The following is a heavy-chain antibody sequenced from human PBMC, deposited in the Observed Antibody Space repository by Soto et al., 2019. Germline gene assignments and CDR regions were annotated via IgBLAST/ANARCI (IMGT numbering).Heavy chain of an antibody. J-gene: IGHJ4*02. V-gene: IGHV1-8*01. Sequence: ASVKVSCKASGYTFTSYDINWVRQATGQGLEWMGWMNPNSGNTGYAQKFQGRVTMTRNTSISTAYMELSSLRSEDTAVYYCARGGYCSGGSCYVKLWYWGQGTLGTVSS. D-gene: IGHD2-15*01. CDR3: ARGGYCSGGSCYVKLWY. CDR1: GYTFTSYD. CDR2: MNPNSGNT.